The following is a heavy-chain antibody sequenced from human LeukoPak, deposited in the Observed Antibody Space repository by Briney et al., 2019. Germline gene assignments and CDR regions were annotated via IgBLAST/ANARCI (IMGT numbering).Heavy chain of an antibody. D-gene: IGHD5-24*01. CDR2: IYSGGST. J-gene: IGHJ4*02. V-gene: IGHV3-53*01. CDR1: GFTVSSNY. CDR3: ARDFLGMATDY. Sequence: PGGSLRLSXAASGFTVSSNYMSWVRQAPGKGLEWVSVIYSGGSTYYADSVKGRFTISRDNSKNTLYLQMNSLRAEDTAVYYCARDFLGMATDYWGQGTLVTVSS.